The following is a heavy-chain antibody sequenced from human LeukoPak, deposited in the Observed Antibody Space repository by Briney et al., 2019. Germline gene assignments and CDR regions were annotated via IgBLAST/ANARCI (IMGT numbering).Heavy chain of an antibody. V-gene: IGHV3-66*01. D-gene: IGHD6-19*01. Sequence: GGSLRLSCAASGFTFSRYSMNWVRQAPGKGLEWVSFIYSDNTHYSDSVKGRFTISRDDSKNTLYLQMNSLRAEDTAVYYCARDGSSGWYDYWGQGTLVTVSS. CDR1: GFTFSRYS. CDR2: IYSDNT. CDR3: ARDGSSGWYDY. J-gene: IGHJ4*02.